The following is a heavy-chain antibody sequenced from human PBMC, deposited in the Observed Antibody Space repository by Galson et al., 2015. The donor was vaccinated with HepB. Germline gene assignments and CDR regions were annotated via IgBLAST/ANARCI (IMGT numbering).Heavy chain of an antibody. CDR2: IKQGGSEK. V-gene: IGHV3-7*01. CDR1: GFTFSNYW. D-gene: IGHD4-17*01. J-gene: IGHJ3*02. Sequence: SLRLSCAASGFTFSNYWMNWVRQAPGKGLEWVANIKQGGSEKHYVESVEGRFTTSRDNAKNSVDLQMSSLRAEDTAVYYCARASYGDWGSDAFDIWGQGTMVTVSS. CDR3: ARASYGDWGSDAFDI.